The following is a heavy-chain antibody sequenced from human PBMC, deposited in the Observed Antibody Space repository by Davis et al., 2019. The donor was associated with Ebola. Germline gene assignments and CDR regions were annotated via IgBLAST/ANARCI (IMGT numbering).Heavy chain of an antibody. D-gene: IGHD1-1*01. Sequence: ASVTVSCKASGYTFWTHGISWVRRARGQGLEWMGWVSGHKGNSDLAQIFQGRVTMTTDTSTSTAYMEVGSLRSDDTAVYYCARAQFPTTSDHWGQGTLVTVSS. CDR2: VSGHKGNS. CDR1: GYTFWTHG. J-gene: IGHJ4*02. CDR3: ARAQFPTTSDH. V-gene: IGHV1-18*04.